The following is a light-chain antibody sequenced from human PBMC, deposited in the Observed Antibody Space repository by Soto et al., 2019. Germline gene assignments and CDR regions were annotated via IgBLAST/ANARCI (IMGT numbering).Light chain of an antibody. CDR2: DVS. CDR3: CSYAGSYTFPWV. CDR1: SSDVGGYNY. Sequence: QSARTQPRSVSGSPGQSVTSSCTGTSSDVGGYNYVSWYQQHPGKAPKLMIYDVSKRPSGVPDRFSGSKSGNTASLTISGLQAEDEADYYCCSYAGSYTFPWVFGTATKLTVL. V-gene: IGLV2-11*01. J-gene: IGLJ1*01.